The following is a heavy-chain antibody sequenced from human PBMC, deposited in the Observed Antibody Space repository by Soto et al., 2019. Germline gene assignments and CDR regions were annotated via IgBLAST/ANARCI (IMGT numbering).Heavy chain of an antibody. Sequence: QVQLQESGPGLVKPSQTLSLTCTVSGGSISSGGYYWSWIRQHPGKGLEWIGYIYYRGSTYYNPYLQSRVTISVDQSKTPFSLKLSSVTAADTAVYYCARGDMVRGVTKFDYWGQGTLVTVSS. CDR1: GGSISSGGYY. D-gene: IGHD3-10*01. CDR3: ARGDMVRGVTKFDY. V-gene: IGHV4-31*03. CDR2: IYYRGST. J-gene: IGHJ4*02.